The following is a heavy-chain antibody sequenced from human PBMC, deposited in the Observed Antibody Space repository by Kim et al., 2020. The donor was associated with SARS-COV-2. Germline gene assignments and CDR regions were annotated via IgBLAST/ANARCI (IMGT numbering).Heavy chain of an antibody. CDR3: AKGGYTSGWAEGY. J-gene: IGHJ4*02. CDR2: ISGSGGST. CDR1: GLTFRNYA. V-gene: IGHV3-23*01. Sequence: GGSLRLSCAASGLTFRNYAMSWVRQAPGKGLEWVSAISGSGGSTYYTDSVEGRFTISRDNSKNTLYLQMHSLRAEDTAVYYCAKGGYTSGWAEGYWGQGTLVTVSS. D-gene: IGHD6-19*01.